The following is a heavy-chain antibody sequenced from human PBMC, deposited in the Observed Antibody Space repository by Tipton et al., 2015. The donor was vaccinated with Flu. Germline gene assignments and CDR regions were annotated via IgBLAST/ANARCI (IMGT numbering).Heavy chain of an antibody. V-gene: IGHV4-38-2*01. J-gene: IGHJ4*02. Sequence: TLSLTCAVSGYSISSGYYWGWIRQPPGKGLEWIGSIYHSGSTYYNPSLKSRVTISADTSKNQFSLKLSSVTAADTAVYYCERADTDYDYVSAYFDYWGQGTLVTVSS. CDR1: GYSISSGYY. D-gene: IGHD3-16*01. CDR2: IYHSGST. CDR3: ERADTDYDYVSAYFDY.